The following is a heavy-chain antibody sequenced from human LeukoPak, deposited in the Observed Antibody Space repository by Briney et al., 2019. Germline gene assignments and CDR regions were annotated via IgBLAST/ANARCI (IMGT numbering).Heavy chain of an antibody. CDR3: AGQQYYYDSSTFDY. D-gene: IGHD3-22*01. V-gene: IGHV4-59*01. J-gene: IGHJ4*02. Sequence: PSENLSLTCTVSGGSISSYYWSWIRQPPGKGLEWIGYIYYSGSTNYNPSLKSRVTISVDTSKNQFSLKLSSVTAADTAVYYCAGQQYYYDSSTFDYWGQGTLVTVSS. CDR1: GGSISSYY. CDR2: IYYSGST.